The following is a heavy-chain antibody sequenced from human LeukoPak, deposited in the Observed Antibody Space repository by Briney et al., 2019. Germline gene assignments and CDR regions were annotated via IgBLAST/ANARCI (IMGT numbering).Heavy chain of an antibody. J-gene: IGHJ4*02. CDR1: GFTFSSYA. V-gene: IGHV3-23*01. D-gene: IGHD1-26*01. CDR3: VRDRGTYRPIDY. Sequence: GGSLRLSCAASGFTFSSYAMSWVRQAPGKGLEWVSAISGSGGSTYYADSVKGRFTISRDNAKNSLYLQMNSLRAEDTAIYYCVRDRGTYRPIDYWGQGTLVTVSS. CDR2: ISGSGGST.